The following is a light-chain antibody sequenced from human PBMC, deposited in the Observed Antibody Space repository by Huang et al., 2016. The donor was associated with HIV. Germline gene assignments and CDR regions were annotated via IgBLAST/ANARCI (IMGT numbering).Light chain of an antibody. J-gene: IGKJ5*01. CDR1: QDISSW. CDR2: STS. V-gene: IGKV1-12*01. Sequence: IQLTQSPSSVSASEGDTVRITCRASQDISSWLAWYQQKPREAPTLLIHSTSILQSGVPSRFNGSGSGTDFFLTINGLRPDDFATYYCQQANMYPRSFGQGTRLDIK. CDR3: QQANMYPRS.